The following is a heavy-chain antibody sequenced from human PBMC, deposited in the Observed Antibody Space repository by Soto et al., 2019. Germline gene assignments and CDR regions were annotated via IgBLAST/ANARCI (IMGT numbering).Heavy chain of an antibody. CDR2: IYWDDDK. CDR1: GFSLSTSGVG. CDR3: AHSWSVYYDSSGYIYH. V-gene: IGHV2-5*02. Sequence: QITLKESGPTLVKPTQTLTLTCTFSGFSLSTSGVGVGWIRQPPGNALEWLALIYWDDDKRYSPSLKSRLTITKDTSKNQVVLTMTNMAPVDTATYDCAHSWSVYYDSSGYIYHWGQGTLVTVSS. D-gene: IGHD3-22*01. J-gene: IGHJ5*02.